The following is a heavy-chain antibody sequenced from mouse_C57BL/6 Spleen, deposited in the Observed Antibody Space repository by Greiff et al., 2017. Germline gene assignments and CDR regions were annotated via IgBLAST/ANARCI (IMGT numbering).Heavy chain of an antibody. V-gene: IGHV1-53*01. CDR2: IIPSNGGT. J-gene: IGHJ4*01. CDR1: GYTFTSYW. D-gene: IGHD2-4*01. Sequence: VQLQQPGTELVKPGASVKLSCKASGYTFTSYWMHWVKQRPGQGLAWIGNIIPSNGGTNYNEKFKSKATLTVDKSSSTAYMQLSSLTSEDSAVYYCARGGIYYDYHYAMDYWGQGTSVTVSS. CDR3: ARGGIYYDYHYAMDY.